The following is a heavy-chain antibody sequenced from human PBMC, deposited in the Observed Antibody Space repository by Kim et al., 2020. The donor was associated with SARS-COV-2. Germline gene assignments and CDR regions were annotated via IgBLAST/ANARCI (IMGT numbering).Heavy chain of an antibody. D-gene: IGHD3-10*01. CDR1: GYTFTSYG. V-gene: IGHV1-18*01. CDR2: ISAYNGNT. Sequence: ASVKVSCKASGYTFTSYGISWVRQAPGQGLEWMGWISAYNGNTNYAQKLQGRVTMTTDTSTSTAYMELRSLRSDDTAVYYCARDQDPLKVLLWFGEFHAFDIWGQGTMVTVSS. CDR3: ARDQDPLKVLLWFGEFHAFDI. J-gene: IGHJ3*02.